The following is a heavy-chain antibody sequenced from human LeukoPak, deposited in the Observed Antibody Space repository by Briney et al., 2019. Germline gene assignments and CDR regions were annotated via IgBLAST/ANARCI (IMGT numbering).Heavy chain of an antibody. CDR3: ARARYSSGWYDY. CDR1: GFTVSSNY. D-gene: IGHD6-19*01. Sequence: GGSLRLSCAASGFTVSSNYMSWVRQAPGKGLEWVSVIYSGGSTYYADSVKGRFTISRDNSKNTLYLQMNSLRAEDTAVYYCARARYSSGWYDYWGQGTLVTVSS. V-gene: IGHV3-53*01. CDR2: IYSGGST. J-gene: IGHJ4*02.